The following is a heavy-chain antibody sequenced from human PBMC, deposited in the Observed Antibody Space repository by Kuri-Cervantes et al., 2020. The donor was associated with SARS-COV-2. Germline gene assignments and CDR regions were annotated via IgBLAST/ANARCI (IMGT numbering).Heavy chain of an antibody. V-gene: IGHV1-18*01. J-gene: IGHJ4*02. CDR1: GYTLTELS. CDR2: ISAYNGNT. CDR3: ARGFAAAGTIDY. D-gene: IGHD6-13*01. Sequence: ASVKVSCKVSGYTLTELSMHWVRQAPGKGLEWMGWISAYNGNTNYAQKLQGRVTTTTDTSTSTAYMELRSLRSDDTAVYYCARGFAAAGTIDYWGQGTLVTVSS.